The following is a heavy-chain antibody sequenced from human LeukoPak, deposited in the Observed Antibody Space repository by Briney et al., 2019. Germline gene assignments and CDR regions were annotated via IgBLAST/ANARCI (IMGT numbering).Heavy chain of an antibody. Sequence: PGGSLRLSCAASGFTFSNYWMHWVRQAPGEGLVWVSRIQTDGSSTTYADSVKGRFTISRDNAKNTLYLQVNSLRAEDTAVYYCARDGKHCSGGSCYSPIDYYYGMDVWGQGTTVTVSS. CDR2: IQTDGSST. CDR1: GFTFSNYW. J-gene: IGHJ6*02. CDR3: ARDGKHCSGGSCYSPIDYYYGMDV. D-gene: IGHD2-15*01. V-gene: IGHV3-74*01.